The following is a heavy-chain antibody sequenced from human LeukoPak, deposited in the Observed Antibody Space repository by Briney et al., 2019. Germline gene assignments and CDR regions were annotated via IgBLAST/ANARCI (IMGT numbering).Heavy chain of an antibody. CDR2: IYPGDSDT. Sequence: GESLKISCKGSGYSFTSYWIGWVRQMPGKGLEWMGIIYPGDSDTRYSPSFQGQVTISADKSISTAYLQWSSLKASDTAMYYCARQRGADWNDARSGFFDYWGQGTPVTVSS. CDR1: GYSFTSYW. J-gene: IGHJ4*02. D-gene: IGHD1-1*01. V-gene: IGHV5-51*01. CDR3: ARQRGADWNDARSGFFDY.